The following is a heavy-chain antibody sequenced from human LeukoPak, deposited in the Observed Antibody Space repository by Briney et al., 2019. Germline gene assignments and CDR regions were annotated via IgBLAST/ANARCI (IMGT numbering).Heavy chain of an antibody. J-gene: IGHJ5*02. CDR3: ARHYGSGSHNWFDP. D-gene: IGHD3-10*01. CDR2: IYSSGTT. Sequence: PSETLSLTCTVSGVSISGYYWSWVRQPPGKGMEWVGSIYSSGTTNYNPSLKSRVTISLDTSKNHFSLELSSVTAADTAVYYCARHYGSGSHNWFDPWGQGTLATVSS. V-gene: IGHV4-4*09. CDR1: GVSISGYY.